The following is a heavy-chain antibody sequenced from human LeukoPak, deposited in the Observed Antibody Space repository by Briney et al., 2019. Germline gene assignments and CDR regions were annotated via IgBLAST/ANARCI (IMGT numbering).Heavy chain of an antibody. CDR2: IIPIFGTA. CDR1: GGTFSSYA. CDR3: ARVGARNYDFWSGYEFIDWFDP. D-gene: IGHD3-3*01. J-gene: IGHJ5*02. Sequence: ASVNVSCTASGGTFSSYAISWVRQAPGQGLEWMGGIIPIFGTANYAQKFQGRVTITADESTSTAYMELSSLRSEDTAVYYCARVGARNYDFWSGYEFIDWFDPWGQGTLVTVSS. V-gene: IGHV1-69*01.